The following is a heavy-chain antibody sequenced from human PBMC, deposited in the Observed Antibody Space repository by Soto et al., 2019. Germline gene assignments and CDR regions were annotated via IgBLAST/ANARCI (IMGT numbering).Heavy chain of an antibody. D-gene: IGHD3-16*01. CDR1: GCSISSYY. Sequence: PSEILSLLCPVSGCSISSYYWSWIRQPAGKGLEWIGRIYTSGSTNYNPSLKSRVTMSVDTSKNQFSLKLSSVTAADTAVYYCARENDYVWGSHNWFDPWGQGTLVTVSS. CDR2: IYTSGST. J-gene: IGHJ5*02. V-gene: IGHV4-4*07. CDR3: ARENDYVWGSHNWFDP.